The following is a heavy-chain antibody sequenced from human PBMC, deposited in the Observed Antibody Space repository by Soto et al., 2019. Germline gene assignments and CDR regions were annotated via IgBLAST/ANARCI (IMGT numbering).Heavy chain of an antibody. V-gene: IGHV4-59*01. Sequence: QVQLQESGPGLVKPSETLSLTCTVSGGSISSYYWSWIRQPPGKGLEWIGYIYYSGSTNYNPSLTSSVTIPVDTAKNQFSLKLCSVTAADTAVYYCARMSGAYCGGDCYSRWVDPWGQGTLVTVSS. CDR1: GGSISSYY. CDR3: ARMSGAYCGGDCYSRWVDP. D-gene: IGHD2-21*02. CDR2: IYYSGST. J-gene: IGHJ5*02.